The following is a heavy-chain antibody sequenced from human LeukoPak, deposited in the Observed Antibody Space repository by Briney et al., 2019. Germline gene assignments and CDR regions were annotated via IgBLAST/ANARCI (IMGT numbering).Heavy chain of an antibody. D-gene: IGHD2-2*01. CDR1: GFTFSSYA. CDR2: ISDSDGST. V-gene: IGHV3-23*01. J-gene: IGHJ4*02. CDR3: AKDQRGYCSSTSCYVYDY. Sequence: GGSLRLSCAASGFTFSSYAMSWVRQAPGKGLEWVSAISDSDGSTYYADSAKGRFTISRDNSKNTLYLQMNSLRAEDTAVYYCAKDQRGYCSSTSCYVYDYWGQGTLVTVSS.